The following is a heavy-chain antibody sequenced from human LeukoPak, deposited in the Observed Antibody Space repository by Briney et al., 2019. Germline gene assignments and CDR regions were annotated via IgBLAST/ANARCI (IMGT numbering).Heavy chain of an antibody. CDR1: GYTFTGYY. J-gene: IGHJ4*02. V-gene: IGHV1-2*02. Sequence: GASVKVSCKASGYTFTGYYMHWVRQAPGQGLEWMGWINPNSGGTNYAQKLQGRVTMTRDTSISTAYMELSWLRSDDTAVYYCATIAAAAPAEFDYWGQGTLVTVSS. CDR3: ATIAAAAPAEFDY. D-gene: IGHD6-13*01. CDR2: INPNSGGT.